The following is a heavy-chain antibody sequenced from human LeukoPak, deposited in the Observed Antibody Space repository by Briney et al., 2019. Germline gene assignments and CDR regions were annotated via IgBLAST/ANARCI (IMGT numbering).Heavy chain of an antibody. J-gene: IGHJ4*02. V-gene: IGHV3-23*01. CDR3: AKDLRKDGIWDIDY. D-gene: IGHD1-14*01. CDR1: GFTFSSYT. CDR2: IYGSGGAS. Sequence: GGSLGLSCAASGFTFSSYTMNWVRQAPGKGLEWVSGIYGSGGASFYADSVKGRFTISRDNSQNTVFLQMDSLRDEDTALYYCAKDLRKDGIWDIDYWGQGTLVTVSS.